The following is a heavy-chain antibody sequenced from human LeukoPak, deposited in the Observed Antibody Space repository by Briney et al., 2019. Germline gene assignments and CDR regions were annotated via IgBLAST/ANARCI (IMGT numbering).Heavy chain of an antibody. CDR3: WGNLRITMIVVVMGDAFDI. D-gene: IGHD3-22*01. Sequence: PSETLSLTCTVSGGSISSSSYYWGWIRQPPGKGLEWIGSIYYSGSTYYNPSLKSRVTISVDTSKNQFSLKLSSVTAADTAVYYCWGNLRITMIVVVMGDAFDIWGQGTMVTVSS. CDR2: IYYSGST. V-gene: IGHV4-39*03. J-gene: IGHJ3*02. CDR1: GGSISSSSYY.